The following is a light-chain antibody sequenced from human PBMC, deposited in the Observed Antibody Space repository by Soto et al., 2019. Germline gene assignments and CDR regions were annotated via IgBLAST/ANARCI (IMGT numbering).Light chain of an antibody. V-gene: IGLV2-8*01. CDR3: SSYAGSKTL. CDR1: SSDVGGYNY. J-gene: IGLJ1*01. CDR2: EVS. Sequence: QSVLTQPPSASGSPGQSVTISCTGTSSDVGGYNYVSWYQQHPGKAPKLMIYEVSKRPSGVPDRFSASKSGNTASLTVSGLQSEDEADYYCSSYAGSKTLFGNGTKVTVL.